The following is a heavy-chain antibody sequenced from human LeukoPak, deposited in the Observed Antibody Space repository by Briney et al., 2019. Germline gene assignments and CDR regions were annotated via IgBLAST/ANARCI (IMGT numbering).Heavy chain of an antibody. CDR3: ARELRWFGNWFDP. Sequence: PSETLSLTCTVSGGSVSSGSYYWSWIRQPPGKGLERIGYIYYSGSTNYNPSLKSRVTISVDTSKNQFSLKLSSVTAADTAVYYCARELRWFGNWFDPWGQGTLVTVSS. V-gene: IGHV4-61*01. J-gene: IGHJ5*02. CDR2: IYYSGST. D-gene: IGHD3-10*01. CDR1: GGSVSSGSYY.